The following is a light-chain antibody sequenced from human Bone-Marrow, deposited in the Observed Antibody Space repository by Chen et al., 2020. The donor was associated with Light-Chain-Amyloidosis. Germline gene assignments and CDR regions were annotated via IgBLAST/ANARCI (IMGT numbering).Light chain of an antibody. CDR1: SGSMATNY. J-gene: IGLJ3*02. V-gene: IGLV6-57*01. Sequence: NFMLTQPHPVSESPGKTVIISCTRSSGSMATNYVQWYQQRPGSSPTTAIYEDDQRPSGVPDRFSGSIDRSSTSASLTLSGLQTDDESDHCCRSYQGSSQVVFGGGTKLTVL. CDR2: EDD. CDR3: RSYQGSSQVV.